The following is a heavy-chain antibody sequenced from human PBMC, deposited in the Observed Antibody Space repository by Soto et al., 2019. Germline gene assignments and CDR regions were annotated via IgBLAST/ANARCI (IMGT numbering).Heavy chain of an antibody. J-gene: IGHJ4*02. V-gene: IGHV3-30-3*01. D-gene: IGHD3-16*01. Sequence: QVQLVESGGGVVQPGRSLRLSCAASGFTFSSYAMHWVRQAPGKGLEWVAVISYEGSNKYYADSVKGRFTISRDNSKNTLYLQMNSLRAEDTAVYYCARDYEGDYFDYWGQGTLVTVSS. CDR3: ARDYEGDYFDY. CDR2: ISYEGSNK. CDR1: GFTFSSYA.